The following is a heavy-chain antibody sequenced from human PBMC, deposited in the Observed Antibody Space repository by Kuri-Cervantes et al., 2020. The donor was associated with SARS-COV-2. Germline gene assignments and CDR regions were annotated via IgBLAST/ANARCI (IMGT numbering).Heavy chain of an antibody. V-gene: IGHV3-19*01. D-gene: IGHD6-13*01. CDR1: GFTFSNSD. Sequence: GESLKISCAASGFTFSNSDMNWVRQAPGKGLEWVSGVSWNGSRTHYADSVKGRFIISRDNSRNFLYQQMNSLRPEDMAVYYCVRHNAAAGIVAPDWGQGTLVTVSS. CDR2: VSWNGSRT. CDR3: VRHNAAAGIVAPD. J-gene: IGHJ4*02.